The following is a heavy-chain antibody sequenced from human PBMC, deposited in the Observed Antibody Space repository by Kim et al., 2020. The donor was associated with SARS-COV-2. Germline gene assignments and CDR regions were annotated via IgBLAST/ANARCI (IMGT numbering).Heavy chain of an antibody. V-gene: IGHV4-39*07. CDR1: GGSISSSSYY. D-gene: IGHD6-13*01. J-gene: IGHJ4*02. CDR2: IYYSGST. CDR3: AGKIAAAGYDY. Sequence: SETLSLTCTVSGGSISSSSYYWGWIRQPPGKGLEWIGSIYYSGSTYYNPSLKSRVTISVDTSKNQFSLKLSSVTAADTAVYYCAGKIAAAGYDYWGQGTLVTVSS.